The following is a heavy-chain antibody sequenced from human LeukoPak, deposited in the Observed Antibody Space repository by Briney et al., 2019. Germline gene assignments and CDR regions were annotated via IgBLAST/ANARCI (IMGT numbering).Heavy chain of an antibody. D-gene: IGHD3-16*01. Sequence: SETLSLTCTVSSYSISSHYYWGWIRQPPGKGLEWIGYISYSGSTNSHPSLKSRVTISVDTSKNQFSLKLSSVTAADTAVYYCARETSQKGAHYMDVWGKGTTVTISS. V-gene: IGHV4-59*01. CDR1: SYSISSHYY. J-gene: IGHJ6*03. CDR2: ISYSGST. CDR3: ARETSQKGAHYMDV.